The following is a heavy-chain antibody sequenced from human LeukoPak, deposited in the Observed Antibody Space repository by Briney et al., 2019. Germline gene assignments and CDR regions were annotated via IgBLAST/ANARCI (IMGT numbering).Heavy chain of an antibody. D-gene: IGHD3-3*01. CDR1: GFTFSSYS. CDR3: ARGKRITIFGVVPNWFDP. Sequence: GGSLRLSCAASGFTFSSYSMNWVRQAPGKGLEWVSSISSSSSYIYYADSVKGRFTISRDNAKNSLYLQMNSLRAEDTAVYYCARGKRITIFGVVPNWFDPWGQGTLVTVSS. V-gene: IGHV3-21*01. CDR2: ISSSSSYI. J-gene: IGHJ5*02.